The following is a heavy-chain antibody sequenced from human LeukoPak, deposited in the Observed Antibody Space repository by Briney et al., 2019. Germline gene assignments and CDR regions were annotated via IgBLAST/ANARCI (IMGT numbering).Heavy chain of an antibody. CDR3: ASLSGSYPLPNWFDP. J-gene: IGHJ5*02. CDR2: ISWNSGSI. Sequence: GGSLRLSCAASGFTFDDYAMHWVRQAPGKGLEWVSGISWNSGSIGYADSVKGRFTISRDNAKNSLYLQMNSLRAEDTAVYYCASLSGSYPLPNWFDPWGQGTLVTVSS. V-gene: IGHV3-9*01. CDR1: GFTFDDYA. D-gene: IGHD1-26*01.